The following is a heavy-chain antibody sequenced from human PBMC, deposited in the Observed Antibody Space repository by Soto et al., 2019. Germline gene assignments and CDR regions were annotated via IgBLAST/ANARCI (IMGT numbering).Heavy chain of an antibody. J-gene: IGHJ4*02. CDR2: IIPFFRTA. Sequence: SVKVSCKASGGAFNTFGFSWVRQAPGQGLEWMGGIIPFFRTANYAQKFQDRVTITADESTSTVYMDLRSLRSEDTAKYYCARSHHMDSGDKYFYDFWGQGALVTVSS. V-gene: IGHV1-69*13. D-gene: IGHD5-18*01. CDR3: ARSHHMDSGDKYFYDF. CDR1: GGAFNTFG.